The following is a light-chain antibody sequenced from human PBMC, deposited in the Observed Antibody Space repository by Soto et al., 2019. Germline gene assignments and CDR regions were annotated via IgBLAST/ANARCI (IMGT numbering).Light chain of an antibody. CDR1: QSVSSSY. CDR3: QQRSNWPT. J-gene: IGKJ4*01. V-gene: IGKV3D-20*02. CDR2: GAS. Sequence: EIVLTQSPGTLSLSPGERATLSCRASQSVSSSYLAWYQQKPGQAPRLLIYGASTRATGIPARFSGSGSGTEFTLTISSLQSEDFAVYYCQQRSNWPTFGGGTKVDIK.